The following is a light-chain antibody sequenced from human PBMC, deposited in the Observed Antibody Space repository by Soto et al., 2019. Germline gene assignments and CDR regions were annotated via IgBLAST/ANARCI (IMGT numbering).Light chain of an antibody. CDR1: QSVSCY. Sequence: EIVLTQSPATLSLSPGERATLSCRASQSVSCYLAWYQQKPGQPPNLLIYWASTRESGVPDRFSGSGSGTDFTLIISSLQAEDVAVYYFQQYYSTPSAFGPGTKVDIK. J-gene: IGKJ3*01. CDR2: WAS. CDR3: QQYYSTPSA. V-gene: IGKV4-1*01.